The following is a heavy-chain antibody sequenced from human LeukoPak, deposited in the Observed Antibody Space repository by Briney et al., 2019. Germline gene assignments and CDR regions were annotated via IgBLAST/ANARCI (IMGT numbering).Heavy chain of an antibody. CDR2: ISSSGGST. D-gene: IGHD6-13*01. Sequence: GGSLRLSCAASGFTFSSYAMSWVRQSPGKGLEWVSAISSSGGSTYYADSVKGRFTISRDNSKNTLYLQMNSLRAEDTAVYYCAKERVAAAGNPYFDYWGQGTLVTVSS. CDR1: GFTFSSYA. J-gene: IGHJ4*02. V-gene: IGHV3-23*01. CDR3: AKERVAAAGNPYFDY.